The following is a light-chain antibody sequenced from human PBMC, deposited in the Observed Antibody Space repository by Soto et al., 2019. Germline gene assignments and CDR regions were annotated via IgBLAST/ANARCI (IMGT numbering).Light chain of an antibody. J-gene: IGKJ1*01. CDR2: GVS. CDR1: QSVGSN. V-gene: IGKV3-15*01. CDR3: QQYNNWLQT. Sequence: DIVMTQYPATLSVSPGEGATLSCRASQSVGSNLAWYQQKPAQAPRLLIYGVSTRATGTPARFSGSGSGTEFTLTISSVQSEDFAVYYCQQYNNWLQTFGQGTKVDIK.